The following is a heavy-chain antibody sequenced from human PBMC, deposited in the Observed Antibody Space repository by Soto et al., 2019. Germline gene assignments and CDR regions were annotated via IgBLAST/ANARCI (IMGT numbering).Heavy chain of an antibody. CDR3: TRATDTGGLNWFDP. J-gene: IGHJ5*02. V-gene: IGHV3-73*02. CDR1: GFTFSDSA. Sequence: EVQLVESGGDLVQPGGSLKLSCVASGFTFSDSAVHWVRQASGKGLEWVGRIRTKSNSYATTCTASLKGRFTISRDDSKNTAYLQMNSLETEDTAVYYCTRATDTGGLNWFDPWGPGTLVTVSS. CDR2: IRTKSNSYAT. D-gene: IGHD4-17*01.